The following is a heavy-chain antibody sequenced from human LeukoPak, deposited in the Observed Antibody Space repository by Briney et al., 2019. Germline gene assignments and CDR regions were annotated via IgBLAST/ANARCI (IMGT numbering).Heavy chain of an antibody. CDR3: ARGGYCSSTSCSFDY. CDR1: GGSFSGYY. Sequence: SETLSLTCAVYGGSFSGYYWSWIRQPPGKGLEWIGEINHSGSTNYNPSLKSRVTISVDTSKNQFSLRLSSVTAADTAVYYCARGGYCSSTSCSFDYWGQGTLVTVSS. D-gene: IGHD2-2*01. CDR2: INHSGST. J-gene: IGHJ4*02. V-gene: IGHV4-34*01.